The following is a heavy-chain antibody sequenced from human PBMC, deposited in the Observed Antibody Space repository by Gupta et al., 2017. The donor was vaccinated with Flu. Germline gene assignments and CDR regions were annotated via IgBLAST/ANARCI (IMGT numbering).Heavy chain of an antibody. CDR2: IYSGGST. D-gene: IGHD3-22*01. J-gene: IGHJ4*02. Sequence: EVQLVESGGGLVQPGGSLRLSCAASGFTVSSNYMSWVRQAPGKGLEWVSVIYSGGSTYYADSVKGRFTISRDNSKNTLYLQMNSLRAEDTAVYYCASDRSSGLKCYFDYWGQGTPVTVSS. CDR1: GFTVSSNY. CDR3: ASDRSSGLKCYFDY. V-gene: IGHV3-66*02.